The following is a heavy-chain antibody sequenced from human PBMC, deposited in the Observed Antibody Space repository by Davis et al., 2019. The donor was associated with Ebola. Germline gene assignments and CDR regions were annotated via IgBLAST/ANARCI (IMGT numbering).Heavy chain of an antibody. J-gene: IGHJ4*02. CDR2: IWYDGSNK. D-gene: IGHD1-26*01. CDR3: ARNGVGATLFDY. CDR1: GFTFSSYG. Sequence: PGGSLRLSCAASGFTFSSYGMHWVRQAPGKGLEWVAVIWYDGSNKYYADSVKGRFTISRDNSKNTLYLQMNSLRAEDTAMYYCARNGVGATLFDYWGQGTLVTVSS. V-gene: IGHV3-33*01.